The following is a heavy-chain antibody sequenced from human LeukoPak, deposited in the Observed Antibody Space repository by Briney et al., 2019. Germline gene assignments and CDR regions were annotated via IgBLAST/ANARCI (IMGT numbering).Heavy chain of an antibody. Sequence: GGSLRLSCAASGFTFSSYSMNWVRQAPGKGLEWVSYISSSSSTIYYADSVKGRFTTSRDNAKNSLYLQMSSLRDEDTAVYYCARSSVYYGSGSYNNWFDPWGQGTLVTVSS. CDR2: ISSSSSTI. CDR3: ARSSVYYGSGSYNNWFDP. V-gene: IGHV3-48*02. CDR1: GFTFSSYS. J-gene: IGHJ5*02. D-gene: IGHD3-10*01.